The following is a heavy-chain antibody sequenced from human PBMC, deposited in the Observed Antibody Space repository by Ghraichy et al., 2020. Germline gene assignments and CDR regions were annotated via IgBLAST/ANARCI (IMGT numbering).Heavy chain of an antibody. Sequence: GGSLRLSCAASGFTFSLYWMTWVRQAPGKGLEWVANIKQDGSEKYYVDSVKGRFTISRDNAKDSLYLQMNSLRAEDTAVYYCAREIPYAFINNWGQGTLVTVSS. CDR3: AREIPYAFINN. V-gene: IGHV3-7*03. CDR1: GFTFSLYW. CDR2: IKQDGSEK. D-gene: IGHD3-16*01. J-gene: IGHJ4*02.